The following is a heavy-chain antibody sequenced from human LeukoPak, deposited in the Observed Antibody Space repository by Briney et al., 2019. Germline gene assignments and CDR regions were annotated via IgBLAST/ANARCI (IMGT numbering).Heavy chain of an antibody. CDR3: AKSHWVAARPRWFDP. Sequence: SVKVSCKASGGTFSSYAISWVRQAPGQGLEWMGGIIPIFGTANYAQKFQGRVTITADESTSTAYMELSSLRSEDTAVYYCAKSHWVAARPRWFDPWGQGTLVTVSS. CDR1: GGTFSSYA. J-gene: IGHJ5*02. V-gene: IGHV1-69*13. CDR2: IIPIFGTA. D-gene: IGHD2-15*01.